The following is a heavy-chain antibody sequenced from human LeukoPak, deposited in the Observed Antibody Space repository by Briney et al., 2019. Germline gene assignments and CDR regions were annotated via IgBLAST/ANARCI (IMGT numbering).Heavy chain of an antibody. D-gene: IGHD2-15*01. CDR1: GYTFGDYG. V-gene: IGHV3-20*04. CDR3: ARGTEGYCSGGSCPVDY. CDR2: TNRRGDIT. Sequence: GGSLRLSCAASGYTFGDYGMSWVRHVPGKGLEWVSGTNRRGDITGYADSVKGRFTISRDNAKNSLYLQMNSLRAEDTALYYCARGTEGYCSGGSCPVDYWGQGTLVTVSS. J-gene: IGHJ4*02.